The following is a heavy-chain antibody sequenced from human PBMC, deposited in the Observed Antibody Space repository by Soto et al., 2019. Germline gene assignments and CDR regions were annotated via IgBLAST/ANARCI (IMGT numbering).Heavy chain of an antibody. V-gene: IGHV3-23*01. D-gene: IGHD4-17*01. Sequence: EVHLLESGGGLIQPGGSLRLSCAASGFTFTSYTMTWVRQAPGKGLEWVSSISESGGSTHYADSVRGRFTISRDNYKNTVYLQMNSLRTEDTAVYYCAKVHGDAGWGQGTLVIVSS. J-gene: IGHJ4*02. CDR2: ISESGGST. CDR1: GFTFTSYT. CDR3: AKVHGDAG.